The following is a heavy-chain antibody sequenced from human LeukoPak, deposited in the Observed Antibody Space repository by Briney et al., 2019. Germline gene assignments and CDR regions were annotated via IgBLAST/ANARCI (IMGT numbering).Heavy chain of an antibody. V-gene: IGHV4-59*01. CDR1: GGSISSYY. D-gene: IGHD4-17*01. J-gene: IGHJ4*02. CDR3: ARDPYGDYEIDY. CDR2: IYYSGST. Sequence: SETLSLTCTVSGGSISSYYWSWIRQPPGKGLEWIGYIYYSGSTNYNPSLKSRVTISVDTSKNQFSLKLSFVTAADTAVYYCARDPYGDYEIDYWGQGTLVTVSS.